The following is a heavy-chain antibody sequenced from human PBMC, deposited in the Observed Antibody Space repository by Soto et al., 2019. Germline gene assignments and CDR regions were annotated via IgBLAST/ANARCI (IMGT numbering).Heavy chain of an antibody. Sequence: EVQLLESGGGLVQPGGSLRLSCAASGFTFSSYAMSWVRQAPGKGLEWVSAISGSGGSTYYADSVKGRFTLSRDNSKNTLYLQMNSRRAEDTAVYYCAKDTSGWGSYYFDYWGQGTLVTVSS. D-gene: IGHD3-16*01. CDR3: AKDTSGWGSYYFDY. CDR2: ISGSGGST. J-gene: IGHJ4*02. CDR1: GFTFSSYA. V-gene: IGHV3-23*01.